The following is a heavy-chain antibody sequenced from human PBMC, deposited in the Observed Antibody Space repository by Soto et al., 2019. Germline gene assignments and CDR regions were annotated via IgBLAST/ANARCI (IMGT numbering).Heavy chain of an antibody. V-gene: IGHV1-2*04. CDR1: GYTFTGYY. Sequence: VASVKVSCKASGYTFTGYYMHWVRQAPGQGLEWMGWINPNSGGTNYAQKFQGWVTMTRDTSISTAYMELSRLRSDDTAVYYCARDLGGAYYYDSSGYYYGAFDIWGQGTMVTVSS. CDR2: INPNSGGT. J-gene: IGHJ3*02. CDR3: ARDLGGAYYYDSSGYYYGAFDI. D-gene: IGHD3-22*01.